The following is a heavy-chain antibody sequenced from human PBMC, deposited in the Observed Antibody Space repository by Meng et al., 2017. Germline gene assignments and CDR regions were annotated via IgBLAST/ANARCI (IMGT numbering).Heavy chain of an antibody. CDR3: ARDEDISAAGKLFGDY. J-gene: IGHJ4*02. CDR2: IDPNNDHT. D-gene: IGHD6-13*01. Sequence: QVQLVQAGADVKKPGDSVKVSCKASGYTFTGYYMHWVRQAPGQGLEWMGRIDPNNDHTQYAQNFQGRVTMTSDTSISTVYMELNGLRSDDTAVYYCARDEDISAAGKLFGDYWGQGTLVTVSS. CDR1: GYTFTGYY. V-gene: IGHV1-2*06.